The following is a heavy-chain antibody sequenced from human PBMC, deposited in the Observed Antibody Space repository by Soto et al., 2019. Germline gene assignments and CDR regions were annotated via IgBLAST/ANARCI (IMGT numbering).Heavy chain of an antibody. J-gene: IGHJ6*02. D-gene: IGHD3-22*01. CDR2: ISGSGGST. V-gene: IGHV3-23*01. CDR3: AKLITKIVVPKSFGMDV. CDR1: GFTFSSYA. Sequence: PGGSLRLSCAASGFTFSSYAMSWVRQAPGKGLEWVSAISGSGGSTYYADSVKGRFTISRDNSKNTLYLQMNSLRAEDTAVYYCAKLITKIVVPKSFGMDVWGQGTTVTVSS.